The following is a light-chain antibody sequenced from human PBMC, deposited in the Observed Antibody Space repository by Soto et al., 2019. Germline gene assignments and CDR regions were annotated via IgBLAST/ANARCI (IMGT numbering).Light chain of an antibody. CDR1: RSNLGAGYD. CDR3: GTWDSSLSLWV. J-gene: IGLJ3*02. Sequence: QPVLTQPPSVSGAPGQGITISCTGTRSNLGAGYDVHWYQQLPGAAPKLLIYDNNKRPSGIPDRFSGSKSGTSATLGITGLQTGDEADYYCGTWDSSLSLWVFGGGTKVTVL. V-gene: IGLV1-51*01. CDR2: DNN.